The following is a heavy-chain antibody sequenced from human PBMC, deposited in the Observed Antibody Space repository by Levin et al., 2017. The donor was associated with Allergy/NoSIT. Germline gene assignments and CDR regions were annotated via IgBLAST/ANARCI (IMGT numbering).Heavy chain of an antibody. CDR3: ARQGQVAVAGMGPFPD. J-gene: IGHJ4*02. D-gene: IGHD6-19*01. CDR2: IFPDDSDT. Sequence: LGESLKISCKGSGYSFTNYWIGWVRQMPGKGLEWMGVIFPDDSDTRYSPSFQGQVTISADKSISTAYLQWSSLKASDTAMYYCARQGQVAVAGMGPFPDWGQGTLVTVSS. CDR1: GYSFTNYW. V-gene: IGHV5-51*01.